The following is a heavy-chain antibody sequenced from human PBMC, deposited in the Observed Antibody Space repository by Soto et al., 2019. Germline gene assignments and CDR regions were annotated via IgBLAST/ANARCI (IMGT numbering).Heavy chain of an antibody. CDR3: ARDSVNCSGGSCSEYFQH. D-gene: IGHD2-15*01. V-gene: IGHV4-59*01. CDR2: IYYSGST. CDR1: GGSISSYY. Sequence: SETLSLTCTVSGGSISSYYWSWIRQPPGKGLEWIGYIYYSGSTNYNPSLKSRVTISVDTSKNQFSLKLSSVTAADTAVYYCARDSVNCSGGSCSEYFQHWGQGTLVTVSS. J-gene: IGHJ1*01.